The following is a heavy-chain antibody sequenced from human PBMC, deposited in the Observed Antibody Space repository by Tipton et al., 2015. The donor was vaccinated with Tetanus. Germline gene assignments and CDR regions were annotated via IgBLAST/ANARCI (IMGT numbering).Heavy chain of an antibody. J-gene: IGHJ4*02. V-gene: IGHV3-48*04. Sequence: SLRLSCAASGFTFGSYAMNWVRQAPGKGLEWISYIGSSSQTIYYADSVKGRFTISRDNAQNSLSLQMNNLRAEDTAVYYCASGSALDYWGQGTLVTVSS. CDR2: IGSSSQTI. CDR1: GFTFGSYA. D-gene: IGHD6-25*01. CDR3: ASGSALDY.